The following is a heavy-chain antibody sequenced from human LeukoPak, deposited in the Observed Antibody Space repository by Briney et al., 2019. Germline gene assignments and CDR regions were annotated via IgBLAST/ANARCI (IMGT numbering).Heavy chain of an antibody. Sequence: GGSLRLSCTASGFTFGEDAMGWFRQAPGKGLEWVGFIRTKTNGATAEYAASVKGRFSISRDDSKSIAYLQMNSLKTEDTAVYYCARLIAVVVAASSYFDSWSQGTRVTVSS. CDR1: GFTFGEDA. V-gene: IGHV3-49*03. CDR2: IRTKTNGATA. J-gene: IGHJ4*02. D-gene: IGHD2-15*01. CDR3: ARLIAVVVAASSYFDS.